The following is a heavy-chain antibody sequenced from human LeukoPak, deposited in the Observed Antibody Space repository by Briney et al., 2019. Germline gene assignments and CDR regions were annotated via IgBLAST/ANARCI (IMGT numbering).Heavy chain of an antibody. CDR2: IRSRTYGGTT. Sequence: RGGSLRLSCTASGFRFGDYAMSWVRRAPGKGLEWIGFIRSRTYGGTTEYAASVKGRFTISRDNAKNSLYLQMNSLRAEDTAVYYCARDPYSGSYGNYYYYFMDVWGKGTTVTISS. D-gene: IGHD1-26*01. CDR3: ARDPYSGSYGNYYYYFMDV. J-gene: IGHJ6*03. V-gene: IGHV3-49*04. CDR1: GFRFGDYA.